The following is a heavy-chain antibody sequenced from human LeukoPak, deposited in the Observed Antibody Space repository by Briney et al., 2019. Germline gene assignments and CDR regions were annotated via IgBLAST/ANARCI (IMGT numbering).Heavy chain of an antibody. Sequence: GESLKISCKGSGYSFTSYWIGWVRQMPGKGLEWMGIIYPGDSDTRYSPSFQGQVTISADKSISTAYLQWSSLKASDTAMYYCARLVDGSGSYPYFDYWGQRTLVTVSS. J-gene: IGHJ4*02. CDR2: IYPGDSDT. CDR1: GYSFTSYW. D-gene: IGHD3-10*01. CDR3: ARLVDGSGSYPYFDY. V-gene: IGHV5-51*01.